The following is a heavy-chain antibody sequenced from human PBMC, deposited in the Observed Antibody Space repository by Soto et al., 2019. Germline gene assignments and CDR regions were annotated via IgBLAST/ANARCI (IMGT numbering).Heavy chain of an antibody. CDR2: ISTYNGNT. Sequence: QVQLLQSGAEVKKPGASVRVSCKASGYSFTRFGISWVRQAPGQGLEWVVRISTYNGNTKYAQKLEGRVTVSTDTSTSTAYIELRSLRSDDTAVYYCASDPQYSSSPQVFDYWGQGTLVTVSS. CDR3: ASDPQYSSSPQVFDY. V-gene: IGHV1-18*01. D-gene: IGHD6-6*01. CDR1: GYSFTRFG. J-gene: IGHJ4*02.